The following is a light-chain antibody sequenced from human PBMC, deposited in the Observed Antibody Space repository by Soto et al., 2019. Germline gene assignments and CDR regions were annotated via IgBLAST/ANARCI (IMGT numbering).Light chain of an antibody. Sequence: ELVLTQFPGILSLSPGAIATLSCRASQTSSISHLAWYQQKPGQAPSLLIYDASFRATGIPERFSGSGSGTEFTLTISSLEPEDFAVYYCQQYDTSSWTFGQGTKVEIK. V-gene: IGKV3-20*01. J-gene: IGKJ1*01. CDR3: QQYDTSSWT. CDR1: QTSSISH. CDR2: DAS.